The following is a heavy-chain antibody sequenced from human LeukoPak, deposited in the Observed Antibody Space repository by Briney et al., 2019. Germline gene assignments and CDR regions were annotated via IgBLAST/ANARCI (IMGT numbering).Heavy chain of an antibody. Sequence: GGSLGLSCAASGFTFSSYSMNWVRQAPGKGLEWVSVISGDGGTTYYADSVKGRFTISRDNSKNTLYLQMSSLRAEDTAVYYCAKTLVDAYYYYYMDVWGKGTTVTVSS. CDR3: AKTLVDAYYYYYMDV. CDR1: GFTFSSYS. V-gene: IGHV3-23*01. D-gene: IGHD6-13*01. CDR2: ISGDGGTT. J-gene: IGHJ6*03.